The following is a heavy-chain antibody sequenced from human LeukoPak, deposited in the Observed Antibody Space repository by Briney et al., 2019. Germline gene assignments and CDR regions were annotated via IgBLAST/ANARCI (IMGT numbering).Heavy chain of an antibody. CDR2: ISSSSSYI. Sequence: GGSLRLSCAASGFTLSSYSMNWVRQAPGKGLEWVSSISSSSSYIYYADSVKGRFTISRDNAKNSLYLQMNSLRAEDTAVYYCARVECSTSCFHWFDPWGQGTLVTVSS. V-gene: IGHV3-21*01. D-gene: IGHD2-2*01. CDR3: ARVECSTSCFHWFDP. CDR1: GFTLSSYS. J-gene: IGHJ5*02.